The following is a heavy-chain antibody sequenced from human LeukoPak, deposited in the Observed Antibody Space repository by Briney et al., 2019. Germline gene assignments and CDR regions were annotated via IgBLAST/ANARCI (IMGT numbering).Heavy chain of an antibody. V-gene: IGHV3-33*01. CDR2: IWSDGSNK. CDR1: GFTFSDYG. CDR3: ARGSGCPHKTMYSSGWYEGYFDY. J-gene: IGHJ4*02. D-gene: IGHD6-19*01. Sequence: GGSLRLSCAASGFTFSDYGFHWVRQAPGKGLEWVAVIWSDGSNKYYADSVKGRFTISRDNSKNTLYLQMNSLRAEDTAVYYCARGSGCPHKTMYSSGWYEGYFDYWGQGTLVTVSS.